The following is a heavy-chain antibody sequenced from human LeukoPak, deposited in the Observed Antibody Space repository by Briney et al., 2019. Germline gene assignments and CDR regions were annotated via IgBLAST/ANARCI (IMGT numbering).Heavy chain of an antibody. D-gene: IGHD2-15*01. J-gene: IGHJ6*03. CDR1: GYSINSGCY. Sequence: SEALSLTCAVSGYSINSGCYWGWIRQPPGRGLEWIGSIYHSGSTYYNPSLKSRVTMSVDTSKNQFSLKLSSVTAADTAVYYCARGVVVSPAPLYYMDVWGKGATVTVPS. V-gene: IGHV4-38-2*01. CDR2: IYHSGST. CDR3: ARGVVVSPAPLYYMDV.